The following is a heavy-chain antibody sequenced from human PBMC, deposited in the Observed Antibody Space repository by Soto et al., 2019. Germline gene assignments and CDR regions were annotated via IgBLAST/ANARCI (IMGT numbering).Heavy chain of an antibody. V-gene: IGHV1-69*13. CDR2: IIPIFGTA. J-gene: IGHJ1*01. CDR1: RGAFSSFA. CDR3: AIRPH. Sequence: SVKACCKDCRGAFSSFAISWVRQAPGQGLEWMGGIIPIFGTANYAQKFQGRVTITADESTSTAYMELSSLRSEDAAVYYCAIRPHWGQGTLVTVSS.